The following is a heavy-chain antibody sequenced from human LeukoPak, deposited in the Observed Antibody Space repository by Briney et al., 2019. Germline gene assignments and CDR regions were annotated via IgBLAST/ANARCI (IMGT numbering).Heavy chain of an antibody. D-gene: IGHD3-10*01. CDR3: AKDLSGSYYGRLDY. CDR1: GFNFDDFA. Sequence: GGSLRLSCAASGFNFDDFAMHWVRQAPGKGLEWVSGISWNGGNIDYVDSVKGRFTISRDNSKNTLDLQMNSLRAEDTAVYYCAKDLSGSYYGRLDYWGQGILVTVSS. J-gene: IGHJ4*02. CDR2: ISWNGGNI. V-gene: IGHV3-9*01.